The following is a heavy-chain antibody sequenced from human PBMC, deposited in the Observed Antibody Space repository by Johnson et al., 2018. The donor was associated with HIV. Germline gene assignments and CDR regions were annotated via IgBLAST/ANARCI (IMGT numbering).Heavy chain of an antibody. D-gene: IGHD6-13*01. Sequence: QVQLVESGGGVVQPGRSLRLSCAASGFTFSSYAMHWVRQAPGKGLEWVAVISYDGSNKYYADSVKGRFTISRDNSKNTLYLQMNSLRAEDTAVYYCASAGEVWYGAFDFWGQGTMAIVSP. CDR1: GFTFSSYA. CDR2: ISYDGSNK. V-gene: IGHV3-30-3*01. CDR3: ASAGEVWYGAFDF. J-gene: IGHJ3*01.